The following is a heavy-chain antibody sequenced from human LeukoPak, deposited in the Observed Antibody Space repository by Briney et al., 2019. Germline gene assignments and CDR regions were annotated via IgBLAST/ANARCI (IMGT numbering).Heavy chain of an antibody. CDR2: INTNSGDT. V-gene: IGHV1-2*02. CDR1: GYTFTGYY. CDR3: ARVGSSGWYVHPTLDY. D-gene: IGHD6-19*01. Sequence: ASVKVSCTASGYTFTGYYMHWVRQAPGQGLEWMGWINTNSGDTNYAQKFQGRVTVTRDTSISTAYMELSWLSTDDTAVYYCARVGSSGWYVHPTLDYWGQGTLVTVSS. J-gene: IGHJ4*02.